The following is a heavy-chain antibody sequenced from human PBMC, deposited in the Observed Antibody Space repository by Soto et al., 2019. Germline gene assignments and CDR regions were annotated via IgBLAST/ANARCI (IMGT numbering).Heavy chain of an antibody. D-gene: IGHD3-10*01. CDR1: GFSFSANR. V-gene: IGHV3-21*01. CDR2: ISRGGLRI. Sequence: EVQLVESGGGLVKPGGSLRLSCAPPGFSFSANRMTWVPRPPGKGLEWVSSISRGGLRIYNSDSMRGRFTTSRDNAQKSMDLQMDSLRVEDTAVYFCARDAEFGRNYYFGMDVWGQGTTVTVSS. CDR3: ARDAEFGRNYYFGMDV. J-gene: IGHJ6*02.